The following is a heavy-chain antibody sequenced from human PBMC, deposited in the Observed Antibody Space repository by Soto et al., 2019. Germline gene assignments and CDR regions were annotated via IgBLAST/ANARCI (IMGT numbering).Heavy chain of an antibody. J-gene: IGHJ4*02. D-gene: IGHD3-22*01. CDR3: AKDLHDSSGGY. CDR1: GFIFSDHA. Sequence: GGSLRLSCAASGFIFSDHAMHWVRQAPGKGLEWVAVISYDGNHKYYADSAKGRFTISRDRSKNTLYLQMTSLRAEDTAVYYCAKDLHDSSGGYWGQGTLVTVSS. CDR2: ISYDGNHK. V-gene: IGHV3-30-3*01.